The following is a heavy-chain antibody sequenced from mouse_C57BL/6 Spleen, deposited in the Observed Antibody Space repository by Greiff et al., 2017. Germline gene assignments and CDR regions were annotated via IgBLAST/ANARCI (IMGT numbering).Heavy chain of an antibody. J-gene: IGHJ4*01. CDR3: AREEIYYDYIYAMDD. V-gene: IGHV3-6*01. D-gene: IGHD2-4*01. Sequence: LMESGPGLVKPSQSLSLTCSVTGYSITSGYYWNWIRQFPGNKLEWMGYISYDGSNNYNPSLKNRISITRDTSKNQFFLKLNSVTTEDTATYYCAREEIYYDYIYAMDDWGQGTSVTVSS. CDR1: GYSITSGYY. CDR2: ISYDGSN.